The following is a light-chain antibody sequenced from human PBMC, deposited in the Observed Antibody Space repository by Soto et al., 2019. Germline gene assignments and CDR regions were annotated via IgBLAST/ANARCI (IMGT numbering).Light chain of an antibody. CDR2: GAS. CDR1: QSVSSSY. Sequence: ELVLTQSPATLSLSPGERATLSCRASQSVSSSYLAWYQQKPGQAPRLLIYGASSRATGIPDRFSGSGSGTDLTITISRLEPEDFEVYYCQQYGSSSWTFGQGTKVDIK. CDR3: QQYGSSSWT. J-gene: IGKJ1*01. V-gene: IGKV3-20*01.